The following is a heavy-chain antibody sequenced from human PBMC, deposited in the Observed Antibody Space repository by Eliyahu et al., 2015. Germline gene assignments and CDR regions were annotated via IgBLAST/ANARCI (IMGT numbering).Heavy chain of an antibody. CDR3: ARDFNDILTGYYARRWGCWFDP. J-gene: IGHJ5*02. V-gene: IGHV3-21*01. CDR1: GFPFXRXT. D-gene: IGHD3-9*01. Sequence: EVQLVESGGGLVKPGGSLRLSCAASGFPFXRXTMXWXRQAPGKGLEWVSSISSSSSYIYYADSVKGRFTISRDNAKNSLYLQMNSLRAEDTAVYYCARDFNDILTGYYARRWGCWFDPWGQGTLVTVSS. CDR2: ISSSSSYI.